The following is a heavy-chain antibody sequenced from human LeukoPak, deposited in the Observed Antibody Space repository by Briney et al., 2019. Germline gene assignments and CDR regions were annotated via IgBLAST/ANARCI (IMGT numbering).Heavy chain of an antibody. CDR3: ARKGLGGELGGFDS. CDR2: IKQDGSAK. D-gene: IGHD1-7*01. CDR1: GFTFNRYW. J-gene: IGHJ4*02. Sequence: HPGGSLRLSCAASGFTFNRYWMSWVRQAPGKELQWVANIKQDGSAKYYVDSVKGRFTISRDNAKNSLYLQMNSLRVEDTALYHCARKGLGGELGGFDSWGQGTLVTVSS. V-gene: IGHV3-7*03.